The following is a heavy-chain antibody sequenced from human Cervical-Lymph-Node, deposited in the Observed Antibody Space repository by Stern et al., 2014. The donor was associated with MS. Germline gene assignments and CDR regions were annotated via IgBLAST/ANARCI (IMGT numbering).Heavy chain of an antibody. J-gene: IGHJ4*02. CDR1: GFAFSSYG. Sequence: QVQLVQSGGGVVQPGRSLRLSCAASGFAFSSYGMHWVRQAPGKGLEWVAIIWYDGSNKYYVDSVKGRFTISRENSKNTLYLQMNSLRAEDTAVYYCARDVRAVAGYFDYWGQGTLVAVSS. V-gene: IGHV3-33*01. CDR3: ARDVRAVAGYFDY. D-gene: IGHD6-19*01. CDR2: IWYDGSNK.